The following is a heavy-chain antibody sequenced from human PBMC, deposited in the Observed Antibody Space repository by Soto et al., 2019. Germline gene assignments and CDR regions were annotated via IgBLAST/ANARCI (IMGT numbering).Heavy chain of an antibody. V-gene: IGHV1-69*12. D-gene: IGHD3-22*01. CDR3: AISPRRYYDNDY. J-gene: IGHJ4*02. Sequence: QVQLVQSGAEVKKPGSSVKVSCPASGGTFSSYSIRWVRLAHGQGLELMVRIIPIFGTANSAQKCQGRVTIPAAESTSTAYMELSSLRSEDTDVYYCAISPRRYYDNDYWGQGTLVTVAA. CDR2: IIPIFGTA. CDR1: GGTFSSYS.